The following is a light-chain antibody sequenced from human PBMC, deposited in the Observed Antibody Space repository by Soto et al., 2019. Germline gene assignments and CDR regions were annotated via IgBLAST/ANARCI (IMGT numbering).Light chain of an antibody. V-gene: IGKV1-5*03. J-gene: IGKJ1*01. CDR3: QQYNSYSPT. Sequence: DIQMTQSPSTLSASVGDRVTITCRASQSISSWLAWYQQKPGKAPKLLIYKASSLESGVPSRSSGSGSGTEFTLTINSLQPDDFATYYCQQYNSYSPTFGQGTKVDIK. CDR2: KAS. CDR1: QSISSW.